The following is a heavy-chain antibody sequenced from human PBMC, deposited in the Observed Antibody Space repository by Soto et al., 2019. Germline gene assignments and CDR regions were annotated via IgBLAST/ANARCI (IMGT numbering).Heavy chain of an antibody. CDR3: ARDAVTATNFNPLFDY. J-gene: IGHJ4*02. Sequence: PSETLSLTCTVSGGSISSGGYYWSWIRQHPGKGLEWIGYIYYGGSTYYNPSLKSRVTISVDTSKNQFSLKLSSVTAADTAVYYCARDAVTATNFNPLFDYWGQGTLVTVSS. D-gene: IGHD2-21*02. CDR2: IYYGGST. CDR1: GGSISSGGYY. V-gene: IGHV4-31*03.